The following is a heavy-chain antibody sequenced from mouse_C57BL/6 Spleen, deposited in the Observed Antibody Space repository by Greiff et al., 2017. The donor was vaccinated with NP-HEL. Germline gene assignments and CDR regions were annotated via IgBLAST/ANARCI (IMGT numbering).Heavy chain of an antibody. D-gene: IGHD1-1*01. CDR3: ARSASYYYGSRHGYFDV. CDR1: GFSLSTSGMG. V-gene: IGHV8-12*01. J-gene: IGHJ1*03. Sequence: QVTLKESGPGILQSSQTLSLTCSFSGFSLSTSGMGVSWIRQPSGKGLEWLAHIYWDDDKRYNPSLKSRLTISKDTSRTQVFLKITSVDTADTATYYCARSASYYYGSRHGYFDVWGTGTTVTVSS. CDR2: IYWDDDK.